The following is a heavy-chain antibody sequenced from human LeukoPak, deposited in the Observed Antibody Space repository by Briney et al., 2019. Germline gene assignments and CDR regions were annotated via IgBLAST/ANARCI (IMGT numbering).Heavy chain of an antibody. V-gene: IGHV3-23*01. CDR1: GFTFSSYA. CDR2: ISGSGGST. J-gene: IGHJ3*02. D-gene: IGHD3-16*01. CDR3: AKCAQSYGNDAFDT. Sequence: GGSLRLSCAASGFTFSSYAMSWVRQAPGKGLEWVSAISGSGGSTYYADSVRGRFTTSRDNSKSTLYLQMNSLRVEDTAVYYCAKCAQSYGNDAFDTWGPGTMVTVSS.